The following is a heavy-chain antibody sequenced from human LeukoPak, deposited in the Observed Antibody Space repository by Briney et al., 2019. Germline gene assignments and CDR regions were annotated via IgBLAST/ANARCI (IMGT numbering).Heavy chain of an antibody. J-gene: IGHJ6*02. CDR2: VSSSSSYI. CDR1: GFTFSSHT. Sequence: GGSLRLSCAASGFTFSSHTMNWVRQAPGKGLVWVSSVSSSSSYIYYADSVKGRFTISRDNAKSSLYLQMNSLRAEDTAVYYCARDEGYCSGGSCQYGMDVWGQGTTVTVSS. CDR3: ARDEGYCSGGSCQYGMDV. V-gene: IGHV3-21*06. D-gene: IGHD2-15*01.